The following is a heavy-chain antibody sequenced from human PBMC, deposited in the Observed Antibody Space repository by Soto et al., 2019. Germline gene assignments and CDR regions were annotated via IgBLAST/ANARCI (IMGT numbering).Heavy chain of an antibody. D-gene: IGHD2-21*02. CDR3: ARGAPYCGGDCYLY. J-gene: IGHJ4*02. CDR2: IYNSGST. CDR1: GDSISSGDNY. V-gene: IGHV4-30-4*01. Sequence: QVQLQESGPGLVKPSQTLSLTCTVSGDSISSGDNYWNWIRQPPGKGLEWIGCIYNSGSTYYNPSLKSRGTISVDTSKNQFSLKVTSVTAADTAVYYCARGAPYCGGDCYLYWGQGTLVTVSS.